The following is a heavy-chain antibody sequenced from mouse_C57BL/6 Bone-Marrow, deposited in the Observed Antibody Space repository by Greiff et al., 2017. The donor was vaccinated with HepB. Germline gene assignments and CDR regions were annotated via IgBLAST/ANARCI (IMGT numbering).Heavy chain of an antibody. J-gene: IGHJ4*01. CDR3: ARGLRRVGD. Sequence: QVQLKESGPELVKPGASVKISCKASGYAFSSSWMNWVKQRPGKGLEWIGRIYPGDGDTNYNGKFKGKATLTADKSSSTAYMQLSSLTSEDSAVYFCARGLRRVGDWGQGTSVTVSS. V-gene: IGHV1-82*01. CDR1: GYAFSSSW. D-gene: IGHD2-4*01. CDR2: IYPGDGDT.